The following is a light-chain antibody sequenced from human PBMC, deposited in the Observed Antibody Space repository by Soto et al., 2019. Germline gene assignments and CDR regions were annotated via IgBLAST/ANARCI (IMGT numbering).Light chain of an antibody. CDR2: GES. J-gene: IGKJ3*01. Sequence: EIVLTQSPATLSLSPGERATLSCRASRSIGTSLAWYQQKPGQTPRLLMYGESNRATGTPARFSGSGSATDFKFTISSLEPADFAVYYCQQRNNWPFTFGRGTKVDIK. V-gene: IGKV3-11*01. CDR3: QQRNNWPFT. CDR1: RSIGTS.